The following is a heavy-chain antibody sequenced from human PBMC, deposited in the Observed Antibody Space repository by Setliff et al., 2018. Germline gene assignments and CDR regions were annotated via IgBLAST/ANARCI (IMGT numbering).Heavy chain of an antibody. D-gene: IGHD3-3*01. CDR1: GGSISSSSYY. V-gene: IGHV4-39*07. J-gene: IGHJ4*02. Sequence: SETLSLTCTVSGGSISSSSYYWGWIRQPPGKGLEWIGSIYYSGSTYYNPSLKSRVTISVDTSKNQFSLKLSSVTAADTAVYYCAREPWYYNFWSGYTRDYLDYWGQGTLVTVSS. CDR3: AREPWYYNFWSGYTRDYLDY. CDR2: IYYSGST.